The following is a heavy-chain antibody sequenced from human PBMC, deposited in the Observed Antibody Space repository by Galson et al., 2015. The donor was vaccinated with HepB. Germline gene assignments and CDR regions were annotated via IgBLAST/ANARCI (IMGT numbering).Heavy chain of an antibody. Sequence: SLRLSCAASGFTFEDYAMPWVRQASGKGLEWVSLISWDRSSTYNAASVKGRFAISSDNRKNSLYLQMNSLRAEDTGLYYCAKDIRGDVSSAGGPYFHYWGQGTLVTVSS. CDR1: GFTFEDYA. J-gene: IGHJ4*02. D-gene: IGHD5-24*01. CDR3: AKDIRGDVSSAGGPYFHY. V-gene: IGHV3-43D*04. CDR2: ISWDRSST.